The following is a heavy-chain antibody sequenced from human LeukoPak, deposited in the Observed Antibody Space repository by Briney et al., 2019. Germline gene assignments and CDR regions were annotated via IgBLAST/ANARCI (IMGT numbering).Heavy chain of an antibody. D-gene: IGHD2-15*01. CDR2: INHNGST. Sequence: SETLSLTCAVYGGSFSGYYWSWIRQPPGKGLEWIGEINHNGSTNYNPSLKSRVTISVDTSKNQFSLKLSSVTAADTAVYYCARVGDCSGGSCQYYYYMGVWGKGTTVTVSS. CDR3: ARVGDCSGGSCQYYYYMGV. J-gene: IGHJ6*03. CDR1: GGSFSGYY. V-gene: IGHV4-34*01.